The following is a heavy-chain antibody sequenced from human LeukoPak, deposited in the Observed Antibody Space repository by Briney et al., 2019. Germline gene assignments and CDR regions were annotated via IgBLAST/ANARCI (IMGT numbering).Heavy chain of an antibody. D-gene: IGHD3-3*01. V-gene: IGHV3-30*01. CDR3: ARPQYYDFWSGPHDAFDI. CDR2: ISYDGSNK. Sequence: GRSLRLSWAASGFTFSSYAMHWVRQAPGKGLEWVAVISYDGSNKYYADSVKGRFTISRDNSENTLYLQMNSLRAEDTAVYYCARPQYYDFWSGPHDAFDIWGQGTMVTVSS. CDR1: GFTFSSYA. J-gene: IGHJ3*02.